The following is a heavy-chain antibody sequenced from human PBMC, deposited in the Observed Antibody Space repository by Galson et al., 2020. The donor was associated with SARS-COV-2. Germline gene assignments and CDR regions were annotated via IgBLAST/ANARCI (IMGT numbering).Heavy chain of an antibody. V-gene: IGHV3-21*01. D-gene: IGHD3-10*01. CDR2: ISSSSSYI. CDR3: ASPSVGTGGAIDY. CDR1: GFTFSSYS. J-gene: IGHJ4*02. Sequence: GALRLSCAASGFTFSSYSMNWVRQAPGKGLEWVSSISSSSSYIYYADSVKGRFTISRDNAKNSLYLQMNSLRAEDTAVYYCASPSVGTGGAIDYWGQGTLVTVSS.